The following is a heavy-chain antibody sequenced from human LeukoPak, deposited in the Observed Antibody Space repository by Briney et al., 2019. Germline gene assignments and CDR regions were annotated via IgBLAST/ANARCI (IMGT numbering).Heavy chain of an antibody. D-gene: IGHD6-13*01. CDR2: IYYSGST. Sequence: KSSETLSLTCTVSGGSISSGDYYWSWIRQPPGKGLEWIGYIYYSGSTNYNPSLKSRVTISVDTSKNQFSLKLSSVTAADTAVYYCARTLERYSSFFDYWGQGTLVTVSS. V-gene: IGHV4-61*08. CDR3: ARTLERYSSFFDY. CDR1: GGSISSGDYY. J-gene: IGHJ4*02.